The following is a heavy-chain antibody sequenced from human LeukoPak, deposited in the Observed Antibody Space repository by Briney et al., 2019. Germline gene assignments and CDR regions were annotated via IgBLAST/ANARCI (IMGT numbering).Heavy chain of an antibody. J-gene: IGHJ4*02. CDR3: AKRGVVIRVILVGFHKEAYYFDS. D-gene: IGHD3-22*01. CDR2: ISERGGRQ. V-gene: IGHV3-23*01. CDR1: GITLSNYG. Sequence: GGSLTLSCAVSGITLSNYGMSWVRQAPGKGLNGVDGISERGGRQNYADSVKGRVTISRDNPKNTLYLQMNSLRAEDTAVYFCAKRGVVIRVILVGFHKEAYYFDSWGQGALVTVSS.